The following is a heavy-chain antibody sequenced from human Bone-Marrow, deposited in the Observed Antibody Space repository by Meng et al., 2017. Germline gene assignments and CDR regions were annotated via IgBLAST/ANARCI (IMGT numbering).Heavy chain of an antibody. J-gene: IGHJ4*02. CDR3: VKDFDWALDY. V-gene: IGHV3-9*01. CDR2: INWNSAGI. D-gene: IGHD3-9*01. CDR1: GFKFDDYA. Sequence: SLKISCAVSGFKFDDYAMHWVRQAPGKGLEWVSSINWNSAGIDYAHSVKGRLTISGDNAKNSLFLEINSLRADDTAFYYCVKDFDWALDYWGQGTLVPVSS.